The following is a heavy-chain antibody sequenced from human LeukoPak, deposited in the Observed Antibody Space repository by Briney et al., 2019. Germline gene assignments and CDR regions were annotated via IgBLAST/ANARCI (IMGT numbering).Heavy chain of an antibody. Sequence: GGSLRLSCAASGFTFSSYSMNWVRQAPGKGLEGVSSISSSSGYIYYADPVKGRFTISRDNAKNSLYLHLNSLRAEDTAVYYCARERYNWNYAFHYWGQGTLVTVSS. V-gene: IGHV3-21*01. J-gene: IGHJ4*02. CDR3: ARERYNWNYAFHY. CDR2: ISSSSGYI. D-gene: IGHD1-7*01. CDR1: GFTFSSYS.